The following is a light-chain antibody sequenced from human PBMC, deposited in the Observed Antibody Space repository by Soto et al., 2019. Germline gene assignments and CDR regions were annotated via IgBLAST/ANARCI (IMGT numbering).Light chain of an antibody. J-gene: IGLJ1*01. CDR2: EVS. CDR3: SSYTSSSTLEV. Sequence: QSALTQPASVSRSPGQSITISCTGTSSDVGGYNYVSWYQQHPGKAPKLMIYEVSNRPSGVSNRFSGSKSGNTASLTISGLLAEDEAYYYCSSYTSSSTLEVFGTGTKLTVL. V-gene: IGLV2-14*01. CDR1: SSDVGGYNY.